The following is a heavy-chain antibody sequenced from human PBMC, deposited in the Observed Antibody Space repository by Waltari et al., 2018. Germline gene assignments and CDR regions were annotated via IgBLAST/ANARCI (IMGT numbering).Heavy chain of an antibody. J-gene: IGHJ4*02. CDR2: ISPILGIA. Sequence: QVQLVQSGAEVKKPGSSVKVSCKASGGTFSSYAISWVRQAPGQGREWMGGISPILGIANYAQKCQGRVTSTADESTSTAYMERSSLRSEDTAVYYGARAEGAAAGTEDYWGQGTLVTVSA. CDR1: GGTFSSYA. D-gene: IGHD6-13*01. CDR3: ARAEGAAAGTEDY. V-gene: IGHV1-69*04.